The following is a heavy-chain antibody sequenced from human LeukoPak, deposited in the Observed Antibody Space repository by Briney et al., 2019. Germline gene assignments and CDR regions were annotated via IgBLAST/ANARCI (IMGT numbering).Heavy chain of an antibody. D-gene: IGHD2-15*01. CDR3: ARGIYCSGGSCLGY. CDR2: IIPILGIA. V-gene: IGHV1-69*04. Sequence: GASVKVSCKASGYTFTSYDINWVRQATGQGLEWMGRIIPILGIANYAQKFQGRVTITADKSTSTAYMELSSLRSEDTAVYYCARGIYCSGGSCLGYWGQGTLVTVSS. CDR1: GYTFTSYD. J-gene: IGHJ4*02.